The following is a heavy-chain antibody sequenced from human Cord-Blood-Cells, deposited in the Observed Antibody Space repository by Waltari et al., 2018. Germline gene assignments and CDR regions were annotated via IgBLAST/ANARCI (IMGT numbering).Heavy chain of an antibody. CDR1: GGSISSSSYY. D-gene: IGHD2-2*01. J-gene: IGHJ5*02. V-gene: IGHV4-39*01. Sequence: QLQLQESGPGLVKPSETLSLTCTVSGGSISSSSYYWGWIRQPPGKGLEWIGSIYYSGRTCYNPSLKGRVTISVDTSKNHFSLKLSSVTAADTAVYYCARRSGIPAAINDWFDPWGQGTLVTVSS. CDR3: ARRSGIPAAINDWFDP. CDR2: IYYSGRT.